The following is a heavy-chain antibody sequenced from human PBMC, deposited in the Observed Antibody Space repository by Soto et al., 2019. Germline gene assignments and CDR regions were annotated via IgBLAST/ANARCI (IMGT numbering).Heavy chain of an antibody. CDR1: GFTFSDYY. CDR2: ISSRSSFT. Sequence: QVQLVESGGDLVRPGGSLRLSCAASGFTFSDYYMSWIRQAPGKGLEWVSYISSRSSFTNYADSVKGRITISRDNAKNSLYLQMNSLRAEDSAVYYCARAHSITMVRGVFPKGFDPWGQGTLVTVSS. J-gene: IGHJ5*02. D-gene: IGHD3-10*01. V-gene: IGHV3-11*06. CDR3: ARAHSITMVRGVFPKGFDP.